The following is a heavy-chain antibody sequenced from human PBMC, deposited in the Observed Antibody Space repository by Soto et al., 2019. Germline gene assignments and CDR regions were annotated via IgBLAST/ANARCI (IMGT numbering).Heavy chain of an antibody. Sequence: QVQLQESGPGLMKPSGTLSLTCAVSGGSINSNNWWSWVRQPPGQGLEWIGEVHRSGSTNYNPSVRARVTISVDKFKYQFYLKLTSVTAADTAVYFCASLGYCSGADCHGTRWGQGILVTVSS. CDR3: ASLGYCSGADCHGTR. D-gene: IGHD2-8*02. CDR2: VHRSGST. V-gene: IGHV4-4*02. CDR1: GGSINSNNW. J-gene: IGHJ4*01.